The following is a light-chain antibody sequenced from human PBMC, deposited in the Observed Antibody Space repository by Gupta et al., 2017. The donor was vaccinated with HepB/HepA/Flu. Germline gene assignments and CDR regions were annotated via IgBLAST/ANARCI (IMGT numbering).Light chain of an antibody. CDR2: EDN. CDR1: KLGDKY. CDR3: QAWDSTTAV. V-gene: IGLV3-1*01. Sequence: SYELTQPPSVSVSPGQTASITCSGDKLGDKYACWYPQRPGQSPVLVIYEDNKRPSGIPERFSGSNSGNTATLTISGTQTMDEADYYCQAWDSTTAVFGSGTKVTVL. J-gene: IGLJ1*01.